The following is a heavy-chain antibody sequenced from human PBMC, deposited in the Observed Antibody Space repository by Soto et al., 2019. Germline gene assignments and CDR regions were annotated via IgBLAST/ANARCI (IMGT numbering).Heavy chain of an antibody. J-gene: IGHJ4*02. V-gene: IGHV3-9*01. Sequence: EVQLVESGGGWVQPGRSLRLSCAASGVTFDNYAMHWVRQAPGKGLEWVSGISWNSNTIAYADSVKGRFTISRDNAKKSLYLQMNSLRAEDTAFYYCAKDTGPNWGQGTLVTLSS. CDR2: ISWNSNTI. CDR1: GVTFDNYA. CDR3: AKDTGPN.